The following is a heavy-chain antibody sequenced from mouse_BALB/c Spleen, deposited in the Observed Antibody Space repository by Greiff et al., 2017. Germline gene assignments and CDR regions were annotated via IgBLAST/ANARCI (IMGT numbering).Heavy chain of an antibody. CDR1: GFTFSSYA. CDR3: ARGTTTVTGPAMDY. Sequence: EVMLVESGGGLVKPGGSLKLSCAASGFTFSSYAMSWVRQSPEKRLEWVAEISSGGSYTYYPDTVTGRFTISRDNAKNTLYLEMSSLRSEDTAMYYCARGTTTVTGPAMDYWGQGTSVTVSS. CDR2: ISSGGSYT. J-gene: IGHJ4*01. D-gene: IGHD2-13*01. V-gene: IGHV5-9-4*01.